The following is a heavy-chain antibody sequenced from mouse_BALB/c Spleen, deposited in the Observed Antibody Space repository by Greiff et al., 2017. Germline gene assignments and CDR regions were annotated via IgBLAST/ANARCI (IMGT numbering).Heavy chain of an antibody. J-gene: IGHJ3*01. Sequence: EVMLVESGGGLVQPGGSLKLSCAASGFTFSSYPMSWVRQTPEKRLEWVAYISNGGGSTYYPDTVKGRFTFSRDNAKNTLYLQMSSLKSEDTAMYNCARHGSLITTAWFADWGEGKLVTVSA. CDR1: GFTFSSYP. V-gene: IGHV5-12-2*01. CDR3: ARHGSLITTAWFAD. D-gene: IGHD2-4*01. CDR2: ISNGGGST.